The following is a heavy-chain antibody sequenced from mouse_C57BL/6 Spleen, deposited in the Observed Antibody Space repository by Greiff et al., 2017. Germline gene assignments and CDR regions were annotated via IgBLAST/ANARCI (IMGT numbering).Heavy chain of an antibody. CDR2: INPSSGYT. V-gene: IGHV1-7*01. Sequence: QVQLQQSGAELAKPGASVKLSCKASGYTFTSYRMHWVKQRPGQGLEWIGYINPSSGYTKYNQKFKDKATLTADKSSSTAYMQLSSLTYEDSAVYYCARDDYDVEYAMDYWGQGTSVTVSS. CDR1: GYTFTSYR. D-gene: IGHD2-4*01. CDR3: ARDDYDVEYAMDY. J-gene: IGHJ4*01.